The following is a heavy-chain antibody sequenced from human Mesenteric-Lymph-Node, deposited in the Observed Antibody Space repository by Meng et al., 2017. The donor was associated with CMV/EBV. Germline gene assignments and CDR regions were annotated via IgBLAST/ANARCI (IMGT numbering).Heavy chain of an antibody. CDR1: GFSLTTSGVG. J-gene: IGHJ4*02. CDR3: AHRREGSSWYEVYFDY. D-gene: IGHD6-13*01. CDR2: IYWTDDK. V-gene: IGHV2-5*01. Sequence: SGPTLVKPTQTLTLTCTFSGFSLTTSGVGVGWIRQPPGKALEWLALIYWTDDKRYTPSLKSRLTITKDTSKNQVVLTMTNMDPVDTATYYCAHRREGSSWYEVYFDYWGQGTLVTVSS.